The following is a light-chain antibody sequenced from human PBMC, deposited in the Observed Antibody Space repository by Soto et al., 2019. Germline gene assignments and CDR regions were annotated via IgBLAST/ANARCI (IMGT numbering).Light chain of an antibody. CDR1: SSNIGAGYD. CDR3: LSFDSSXSVV. CDR2: GNT. V-gene: IGLV1-40*01. J-gene: IGLJ2*01. Sequence: QSVLTQPPSVSGAPGQRVTISCTGSSSNIGAGYDVHWYQQLPGRAPKLLIYGNTNRPSGVPDRFSGSKSGTSASLAITGLQAEDEADYYCLSFDSSXSVVFGGGTKL.